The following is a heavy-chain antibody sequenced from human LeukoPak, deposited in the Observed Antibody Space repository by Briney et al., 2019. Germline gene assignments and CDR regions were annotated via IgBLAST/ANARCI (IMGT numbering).Heavy chain of an antibody. J-gene: IGHJ5*02. CDR1: GVSISSYY. V-gene: IGHV4-59*08. D-gene: IGHD1-26*01. Sequence: SETLSLTCTVSGVSISSYYWSWIRQPPGKGLEWIGYIFYSGNTIYNPSLRSRVTISADTSKNHFSLRLRSVTAADTAVYYSARLAAISGSDYPDAWGQGTLVTVSS. CDR3: ARLAAISGSDYPDA. CDR2: IFYSGNT.